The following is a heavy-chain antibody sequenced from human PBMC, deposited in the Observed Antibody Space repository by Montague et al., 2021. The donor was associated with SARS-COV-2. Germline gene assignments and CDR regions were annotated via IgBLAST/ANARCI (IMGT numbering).Heavy chain of an antibody. J-gene: IGHJ4*02. D-gene: IGHD4-17*01. CDR1: GSSVRSYY. CDR2: IYDSGST. CDR3: ARENTVTTFGGPYYIDS. Sequence: SETLSLTCIVSGSSVRSYYWSWIRQPPGKGLELVGYIYDSGSTNYNPSLKSRVTISVDTSKNQFSLKLSSVTAADTAVYYCARENTVTTFGGPYYIDSWGQGTLVTVSA. V-gene: IGHV4-59*02.